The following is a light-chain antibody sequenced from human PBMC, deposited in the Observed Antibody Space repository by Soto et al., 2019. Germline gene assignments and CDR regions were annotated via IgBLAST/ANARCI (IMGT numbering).Light chain of an antibody. CDR2: DDR. J-gene: IGLJ2*01. V-gene: IGLV3-21*02. CDR3: QVWDDDTDHVV. Sequence: SYELTQAASVSVAPGQTAKISCGGNRINRKSVHWYQQRPGQAPVLVVYDDRARPSGIPERFSGSNSGNTATLTISRLEADDEAVYYCQVWDDDTDHVVFGGGTKLTVL. CDR1: RINRKS.